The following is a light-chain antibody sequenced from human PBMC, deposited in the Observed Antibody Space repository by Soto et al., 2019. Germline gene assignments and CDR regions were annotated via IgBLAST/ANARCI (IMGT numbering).Light chain of an antibody. J-gene: IGKJ3*01. CDR2: GAS. Sequence: IQLTQSPTSLSASVGDRVTITCRASQGLNTNLAWYQQKPGKAPNLLIYGASTLQKGVPSRFSGNGSGTVFTLTISSLQPEDLATYYCQQSNNYFTFGPGTKVDIK. CDR1: QGLNTN. V-gene: IGKV1-9*01. CDR3: QQSNNYFT.